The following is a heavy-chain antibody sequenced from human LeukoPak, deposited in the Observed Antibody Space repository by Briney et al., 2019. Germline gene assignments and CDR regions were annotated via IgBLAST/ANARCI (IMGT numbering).Heavy chain of an antibody. V-gene: IGHV4-61*02. CDR3: ASTIFGYYYMDV. Sequence: PSQTLSLTCTVSGGTISSGSYYWSWIRQPAGKGLEWIGRIYTSGSTNYNPSLKSRVTISVDTSKNQFSLKVSSVTAADTAVYYCASTIFGYYYMDVWGKGTTVTVSS. J-gene: IGHJ6*03. CDR1: GGTISSGSYY. CDR2: IYTSGST. D-gene: IGHD3-3*01.